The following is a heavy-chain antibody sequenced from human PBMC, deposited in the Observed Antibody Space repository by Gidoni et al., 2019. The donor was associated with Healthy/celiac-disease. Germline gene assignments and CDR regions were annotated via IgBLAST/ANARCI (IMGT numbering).Heavy chain of an antibody. J-gene: IGHJ4*02. CDR1: AGSISSGGYY. CDR3: ARGRCSGGSCFPFDY. CDR2: IYYSGST. V-gene: IGHV4-31*01. D-gene: IGHD2-15*01. Sequence: QVQLQESGPGLVKPSQTLSLTCTVSAGSISSGGYYWSWIRQHPGKGLEWIGYIYYSGSTYYNPSLKSLVTISVDTSKNQFSLKLSSVTAADTAVYYCARGRCSGGSCFPFDYWGQGTLVTVSS.